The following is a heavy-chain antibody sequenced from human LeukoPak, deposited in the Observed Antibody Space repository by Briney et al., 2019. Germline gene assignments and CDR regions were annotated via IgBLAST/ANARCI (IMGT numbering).Heavy chain of an antibody. Sequence: GRSLRPSCAASGITFSSYGMHWVRQAPGKGLEWVAVISYDGSNKYYADSVKGRFTISRDNSKNTLYLQMNSLRAEDTAVYYCAKDGGSPFDYWGQGTLVTVSS. V-gene: IGHV3-30*18. CDR2: ISYDGSNK. CDR3: AKDGGSPFDY. J-gene: IGHJ4*02. CDR1: GITFSSYG. D-gene: IGHD2-15*01.